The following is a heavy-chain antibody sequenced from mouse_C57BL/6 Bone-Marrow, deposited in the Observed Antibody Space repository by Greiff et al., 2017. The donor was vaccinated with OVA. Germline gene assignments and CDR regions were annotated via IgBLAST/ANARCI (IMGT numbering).Heavy chain of an antibody. D-gene: IGHD6-1*01. Sequence: QVQLQQPGAELVRPGSSVKMSCKTSGYTFTSYGINWVKQRTGQGLEWIGEIYPRSGNTYYNEKFKGKATLTADKSSSTAYMELRSLTSEDSAVYFCASPSLAYWGQGTLVTVSA. V-gene: IGHV1-81*01. CDR2: IYPRSGNT. CDR3: ASPSLAY. J-gene: IGHJ3*01. CDR1: GYTFTSYG.